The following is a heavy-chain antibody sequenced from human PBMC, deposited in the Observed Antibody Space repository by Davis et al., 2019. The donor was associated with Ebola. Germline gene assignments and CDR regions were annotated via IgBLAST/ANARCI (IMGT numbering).Heavy chain of an antibody. Sequence: SETLSLTCTVSGGSISSSSYYWGWIRQPPGKGLEWIGYIYYSGSTYYNPSLKSRVTISVATSKNQFSLKLSSVTAADTAVYYCARDARYYDSSGYYRYYYYGMDVWGQGTTVTVSS. CDR3: ARDARYYDSSGYYRYYYYGMDV. CDR1: GGSISSSSYY. V-gene: IGHV4-31*03. J-gene: IGHJ6*02. CDR2: IYYSGST. D-gene: IGHD3-22*01.